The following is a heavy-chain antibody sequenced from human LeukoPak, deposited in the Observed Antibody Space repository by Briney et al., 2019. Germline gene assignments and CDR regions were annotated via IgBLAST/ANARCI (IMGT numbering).Heavy chain of an antibody. CDR1: GFTFSTYS. J-gene: IGHJ4*02. D-gene: IGHD5-12*01. Sequence: GGSLRLSCAASGFTFSTYSMNWVRQAPGKGLEWLSYISSDSSLIYNADSVKGRFTISRDNAKNSLFLQMHSLRAEDTAVYYCARDLRDPRLYFDDWGQGTLVTVSS. CDR3: ARDLRDPRLYFDD. CDR2: ISSDSSLI. V-gene: IGHV3-48*01.